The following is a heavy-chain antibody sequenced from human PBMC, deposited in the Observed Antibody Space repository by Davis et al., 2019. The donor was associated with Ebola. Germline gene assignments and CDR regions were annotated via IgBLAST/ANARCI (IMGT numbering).Heavy chain of an antibody. D-gene: IGHD2-15*01. Sequence: GESLKISCAASGFTFSSYDMHWVRQATGKGLEWVSAIGTAGDTYYPGSVKGRFTISRENAKNSLYLQMNSLRAEDTAVYYCARGLGYCSGGSCYYYYGMDVWGQGTTVTVSS. CDR3: ARGLGYCSGGSCYYYYGMDV. J-gene: IGHJ6*02. CDR2: IGTAGDT. CDR1: GFTFSSYD. V-gene: IGHV3-13*01.